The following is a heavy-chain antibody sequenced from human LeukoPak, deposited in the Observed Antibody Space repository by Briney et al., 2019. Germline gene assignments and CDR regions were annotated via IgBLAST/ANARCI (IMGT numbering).Heavy chain of an antibody. CDR1: GGSFSGYY. Sequence: PSETLSLTCAVYGGSFSGYYWSWIRQPPGKGLEWIGEINHSGSTNYNPSLKSRVTISVDTSKNQFSLKLSSVTAADTAVYYCAREPGTTWYFDYWGQGTLVTVPS. J-gene: IGHJ4*02. CDR3: AREPGTTWYFDY. V-gene: IGHV4-34*01. CDR2: INHSGST. D-gene: IGHD1-7*01.